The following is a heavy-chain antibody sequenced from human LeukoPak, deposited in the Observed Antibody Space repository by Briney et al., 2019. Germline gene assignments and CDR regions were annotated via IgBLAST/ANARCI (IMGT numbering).Heavy chain of an antibody. CDR1: GFTFSTYS. J-gene: IGHJ4*02. V-gene: IGHV3-21*01. Sequence: GGSLRLSCAASGFTFSTYSMNWLRQAPGKGLEWVSSISSSSNSIYYADSVKGRFTISRDNAKNSLYLQMNSLRAEGTAVYYCARGGIAATGRDYWGRGTLVTVSS. CDR2: ISSSSNSI. D-gene: IGHD6-13*01. CDR3: ARGGIAATGRDY.